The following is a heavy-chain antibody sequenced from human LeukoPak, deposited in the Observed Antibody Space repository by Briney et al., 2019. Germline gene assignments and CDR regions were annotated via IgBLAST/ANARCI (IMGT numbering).Heavy chain of an antibody. V-gene: IGHV3-43*01. CDR2: ITWDGGTT. CDR1: GFTFDDYT. D-gene: IGHD2-2*01. J-gene: IGHJ4*02. CDR3: TKDRYCTTTSCPLDY. Sequence: GGSLRLSCAASGFTFDDYTFHWVRHAPGQGLEWVSLITWDGGTTYYADSVKGRFTISRDNSKNYVYLQMNSLRTEDTALYYCTKDRYCTTTSCPLDYWGQGTLVTVSS.